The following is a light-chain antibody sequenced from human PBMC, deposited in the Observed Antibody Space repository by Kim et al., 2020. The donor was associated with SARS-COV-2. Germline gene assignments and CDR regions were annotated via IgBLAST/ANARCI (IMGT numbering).Light chain of an antibody. CDR3: QQYGSSPRALT. V-gene: IGKV3-20*01. CDR2: GAS. CDR1: QSVSSSY. Sequence: GERATLSCRASQSVSSSYLAWYQQKPHQAHRLLIYGASSRATGIPDRFSGSGSGTDFTLTISILEPEDFAVYYCQQYGSSPRALTFGGGTKVDIK. J-gene: IGKJ4*01.